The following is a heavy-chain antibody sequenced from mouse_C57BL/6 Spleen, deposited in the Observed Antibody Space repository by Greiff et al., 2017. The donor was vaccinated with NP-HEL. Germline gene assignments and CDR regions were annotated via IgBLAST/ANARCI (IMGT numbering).Heavy chain of an antibody. Sequence: ESGTVLARPGASVKMSCKTSGYTFTSYWMHWVIQRPGLGLEWIGAVYPGISYTSYNQKIKGKAKLTTVTSASTAYMELSSLTNEDSAVYYCTRLSVDAMDDWGEGTSVTVSS. CDR3: TRLSVDAMDD. J-gene: IGHJ4*01. CDR1: GYTFTSYW. CDR2: VYPGISYT. V-gene: IGHV1-5*01.